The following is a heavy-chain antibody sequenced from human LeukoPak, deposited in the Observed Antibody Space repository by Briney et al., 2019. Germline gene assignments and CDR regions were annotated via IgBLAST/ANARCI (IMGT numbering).Heavy chain of an antibody. CDR3: ARDLTFDY. CDR1: GFTVNSNY. V-gene: IGHV3-53*01. Sequence: GGSLRLSCAVSGFTVNSNYMNWVRQAPGKGLEWVSVIYSGGSTFYADSAKGRFTISRDDSKNTLYLQMNSLRAEDTAVYYCARDLTFDYWGQGTLVTVSS. CDR2: IYSGGST. D-gene: IGHD4/OR15-4a*01. J-gene: IGHJ4*02.